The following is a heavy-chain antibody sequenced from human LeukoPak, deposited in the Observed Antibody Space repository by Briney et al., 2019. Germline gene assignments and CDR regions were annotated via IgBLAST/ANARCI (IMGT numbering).Heavy chain of an antibody. V-gene: IGHV3-21*01. CDR3: ARISSSWYYFDY. CDR2: ISSSSSYI. D-gene: IGHD6-13*01. J-gene: IGHJ4*02. CDR1: GFTFSSYS. Sequence: GGSLRLSCAASGFTFSSYSMNWVRQAPGKGLEWVSSISSSSSYIYYADSVKGRFTISRDNAKNSLYLQMNSLRAEDTAVYYCARISSSWYYFDYWGQGTLVTVSS.